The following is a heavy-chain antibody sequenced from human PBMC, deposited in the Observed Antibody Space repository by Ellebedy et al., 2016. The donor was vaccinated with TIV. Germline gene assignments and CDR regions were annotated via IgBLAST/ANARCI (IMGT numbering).Heavy chain of an antibody. CDR1: GFTFSNYW. CDR3: ARDQWLGRAYYFDS. J-gene: IGHJ4*02. CDR2: IKQDGSEK. V-gene: IGHV3-7*01. D-gene: IGHD6-19*01. Sequence: GGSLRLSCAASGFTFSNYWMNWVRQAPGKGLEWAANIKQDGSEKYYVDSVKGRFSISRDNAKNSLYVQMNSLRDEDTAVYYCARDQWLGRAYYFDSWGQGTLVTVSS.